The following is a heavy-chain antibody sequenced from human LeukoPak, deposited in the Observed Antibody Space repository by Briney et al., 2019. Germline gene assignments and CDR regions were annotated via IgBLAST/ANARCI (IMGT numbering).Heavy chain of an antibody. CDR3: ARGLVDSSWYFGH. CDR2: VHYSGST. Sequence: AETVSLTCTVSGDSISSYYWSWIRQPPGKGLEWIGYVHYSGSTNYTPSLRGRVTTSVDTSKNQFSLYLASVTAADTAVYYCARGLVDSSWYFGHWGRGILVTVSS. D-gene: IGHD6-13*01. J-gene: IGHJ2*01. CDR1: GDSISSYY. V-gene: IGHV4-59*01.